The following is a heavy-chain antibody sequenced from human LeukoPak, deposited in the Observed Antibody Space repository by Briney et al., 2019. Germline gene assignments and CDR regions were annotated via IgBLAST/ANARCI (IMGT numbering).Heavy chain of an antibody. J-gene: IGHJ4*02. V-gene: IGHV3-23*01. CDR3: AKDPGSGWNGGIFDS. CDR1: GFTFNIYA. Sequence: GGSVRLFYGACGFTFNIYAMSCLPRAPGEGLEGGSAISGRVGSTYSADSVKVRSTYSRDNSKNTLYLQMNSLRAEDTAVYYCAKDPGSGWNGGIFDSWGEGTLVTVSS. D-gene: IGHD6-19*01. CDR2: ISGRVGST.